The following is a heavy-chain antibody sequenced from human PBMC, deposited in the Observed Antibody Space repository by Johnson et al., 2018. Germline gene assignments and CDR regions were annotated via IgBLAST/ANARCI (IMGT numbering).Heavy chain of an antibody. CDR2: ISNVGGNK. CDR1: GFTFSSYG. D-gene: IGHD1-26*01. CDR3: VGGGYNGNYWGVRDAFDI. J-gene: IGHJ3*02. Sequence: QVQLVQSGGGVVQPGKSLRLSCAVSGFTFSSYGMHWVRRAPGKGLEWVQVISNVGGNKYYAASLRGRFPISRDNAKNSLFLQMNSRRGDDRAVYSGVGGGYNGNYWGVRDAFDIWGQGTMVTVSS. V-gene: IGHV3-30*03.